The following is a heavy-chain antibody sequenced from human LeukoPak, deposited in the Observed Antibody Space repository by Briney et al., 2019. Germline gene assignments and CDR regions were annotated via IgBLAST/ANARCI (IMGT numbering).Heavy chain of an antibody. CDR3: ARSRSSSSPDY. D-gene: IGHD6-6*01. CDR1: GGSFSGYY. V-gene: IGHV4-34*01. Sequence: PSETLSLTCAVYGGSFSGYYWSWIRQPPGKGLEWIGEINHSGSTNYNPFLKSRVTISVDTSKNQFSLKLSSVTAADTAVYYCARSRSSSSPDYWGQGTLVTVSS. CDR2: INHSGST. J-gene: IGHJ4*02.